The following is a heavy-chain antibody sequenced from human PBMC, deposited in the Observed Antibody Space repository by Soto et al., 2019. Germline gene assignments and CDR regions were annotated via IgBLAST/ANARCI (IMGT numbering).Heavy chain of an antibody. J-gene: IGHJ6*02. D-gene: IGHD3-10*01. CDR2: IYYSGST. V-gene: IGHV4-59*08. CDR1: GGSISSYY. Sequence: QVQLQESGPGLVKPSETLSLTCTVSGGSISSYYWSWIRQPPGKGLEWIGYIYYSGSTNYNPSLKARVAIPVDTSKTQFSLKRSSVTAADTAVYSCARLWFGAYGMDVWGQGTTVTVSS. CDR3: ARLWFGAYGMDV.